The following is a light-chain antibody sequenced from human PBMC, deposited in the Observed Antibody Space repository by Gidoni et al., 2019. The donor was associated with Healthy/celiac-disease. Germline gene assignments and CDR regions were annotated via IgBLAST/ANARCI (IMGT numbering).Light chain of an antibody. CDR1: QSVLYSSNNKNY. CDR3: QQYYSTPLT. V-gene: IGKV4-1*01. CDR2: WAS. J-gene: IGKJ4*01. Sequence: DIVMTQSPDSLAVSLGERATINYKSSQSVLYSSNNKNYLAWYQQKPGNPPKLLIYWASTRESGVPDRFIGSGSGTDFTLTISSLQAEDVAVYYCQQYYSTPLTFXGXTKVEIK.